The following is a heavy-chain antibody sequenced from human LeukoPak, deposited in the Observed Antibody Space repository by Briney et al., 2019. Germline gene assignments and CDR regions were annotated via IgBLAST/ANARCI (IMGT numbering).Heavy chain of an antibody. CDR2: IYSGGST. J-gene: IGHJ3*02. CDR3: ARAFGAYAFDI. CDR1: GFTVSSNY. V-gene: IGHV3-53*01. Sequence: GGSLRLSCAASGFTVSSNYMSWVRQAPGKGPEWVSVIYSGGSTYYADSVKGRFTISRDNSKNTLYLQMNSLRAEDTAVYYCARAFGAYAFDIWGQGTMVTVSS. D-gene: IGHD3-10*01.